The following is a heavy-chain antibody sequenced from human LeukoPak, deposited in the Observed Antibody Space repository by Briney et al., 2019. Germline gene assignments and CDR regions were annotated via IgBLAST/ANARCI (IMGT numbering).Heavy chain of an antibody. D-gene: IGHD5-18*01. J-gene: IGHJ4*02. Sequence: SETLSLTCAVYGGSFSGYYWSWIRQPPGKGLEWIGEINHSGSTNYNSSLKSRVTISVDTSKNQFSLKLSSVTAADTAVYYCARGSWIQSSPAIYYFDYWGQGTLVTVSS. CDR1: GGSFSGYY. V-gene: IGHV4-34*01. CDR2: INHSGST. CDR3: ARGSWIQSSPAIYYFDY.